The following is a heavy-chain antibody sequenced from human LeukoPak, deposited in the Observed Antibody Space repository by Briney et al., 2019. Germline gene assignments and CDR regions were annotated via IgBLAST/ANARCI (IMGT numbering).Heavy chain of an antibody. D-gene: IGHD2-2*01. CDR2: IYYSGST. CDR3: ARATDSTLFDY. Sequence: SKTLSLTCTVSGGSISSGDYYWSWIRQPPGKGLEWIGYIYYSGSTYYNPSLKSRVTISVDTSKNQFSLKLSSVTAADTAVYYCARATDSTLFDYWGQGTLVTVSS. CDR1: GGSISSGDYY. V-gene: IGHV4-30-4*01. J-gene: IGHJ4*02.